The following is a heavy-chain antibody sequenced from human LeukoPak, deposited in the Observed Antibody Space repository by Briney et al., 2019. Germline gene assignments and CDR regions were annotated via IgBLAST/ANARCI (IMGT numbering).Heavy chain of an antibody. Sequence: PSETLSLTCTVSGGSVNSYYWSWIRQPPGKGLEWIGYIYYSGRSTNYNPSLRSRVTISVEMSKNQFSLKLNSVTAADTAVYYCARAWEYRTPVGFDYWGQGILVTVSS. CDR1: GGSVNSYY. D-gene: IGHD6-6*01. J-gene: IGHJ4*02. CDR2: IYYSGRST. CDR3: ARAWEYRTPVGFDY. V-gene: IGHV4-59*02.